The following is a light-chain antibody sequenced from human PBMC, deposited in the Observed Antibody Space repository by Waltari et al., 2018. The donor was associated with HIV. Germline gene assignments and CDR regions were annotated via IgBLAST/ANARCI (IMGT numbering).Light chain of an antibody. CDR2: LAS. Sequence: DIVMTQSPGSRDAPLGGTATINCTSSQSVLWRSDRKNVFAWDQQRPAQVPKWLICLASTRESGVPDRFSGSGAGTNFTLTISSLQAEDVAVYYCQQYDNTLFTFGPGTKVDFK. V-gene: IGKV4-1*01. CDR3: QQYDNTLFT. CDR1: QSVLWRSDRKNV. J-gene: IGKJ3*01.